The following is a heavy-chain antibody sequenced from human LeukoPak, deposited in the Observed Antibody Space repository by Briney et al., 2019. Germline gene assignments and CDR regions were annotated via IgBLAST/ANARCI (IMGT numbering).Heavy chain of an antibody. CDR1: GFTFDDYG. CDR2: INWNGGST. J-gene: IGHJ4*02. CDR3: ARDPNVEMATTNHYFDY. Sequence: PGGSLRLSCAASGFTFDDYGMSWVRQAPGKGLEWVSGINWNGGSTGYADSVKGRFTISRDNAKNSLYLQMNNLRAEDTALYYCARDPNVEMATTNHYFDYWGQGTLVTVSS. D-gene: IGHD5-24*01. V-gene: IGHV3-20*04.